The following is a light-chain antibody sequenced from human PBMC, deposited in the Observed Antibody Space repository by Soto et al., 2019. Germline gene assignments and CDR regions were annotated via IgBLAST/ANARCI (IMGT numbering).Light chain of an antibody. CDR3: QQYGSSIT. J-gene: IGKJ5*01. CDR2: GAS. V-gene: IGKV3-20*01. Sequence: DIVLPQSPGPLSLSPGERAPLSCRASQSVGGTFLAWYQQKGGQAPRLLIYGASSRATGIPDRFSASGSGIDFTLTISRLEAEDFAVFYWQQYGSSITFGKGTRLEIK. CDR1: QSVGGTF.